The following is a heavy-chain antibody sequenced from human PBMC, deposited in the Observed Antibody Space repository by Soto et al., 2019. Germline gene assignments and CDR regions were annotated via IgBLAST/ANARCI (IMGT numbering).Heavy chain of an antibody. CDR2: ISYDGSNK. D-gene: IGHD6-13*01. Sequence: GGSLRLSCAASGFTFSSYGMHWVRQAPGKGLEWVAVISYDGSNKYYADSVKGRFTISRDNAKNSLYLQMNSLRAEDTAVYYCARDLGSSWYPEYFQHWGQGTLVTVSS. CDR1: GFTFSSYG. CDR3: ARDLGSSWYPEYFQH. V-gene: IGHV3-30*03. J-gene: IGHJ1*01.